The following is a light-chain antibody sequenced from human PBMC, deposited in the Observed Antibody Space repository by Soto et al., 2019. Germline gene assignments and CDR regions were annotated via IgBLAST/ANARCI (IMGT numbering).Light chain of an antibody. J-gene: IGKJ5*01. CDR3: QQLNAYPLT. CDR2: GAS. Sequence: DIXLTQSPSFLSASVGDRVTITCRASQGISSYLAWFQQKPGRAPNLLIYGASTLQSGVPSRFSGSGSGTDFTLTISNLQPEDFATYYCQQLNAYPLTFGQGTRLEIK. CDR1: QGISSY. V-gene: IGKV1-9*01.